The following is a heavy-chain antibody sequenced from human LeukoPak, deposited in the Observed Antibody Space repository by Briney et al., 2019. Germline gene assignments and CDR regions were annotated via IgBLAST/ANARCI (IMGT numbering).Heavy chain of an antibody. V-gene: IGHV3-23*01. J-gene: IGHJ4*02. CDR2: ISGSGGNT. D-gene: IGHD2-15*01. Sequence: QAGGSLRLSCALSGFTFSSFAMSWVRPAPRKGLEWVSSISGSGGNTYSADSVKGRFTISRDNSKNTLYLQMNSLRAEDTAVYYCAKVFILRAFEYWGQGTLVTVSS. CDR3: AKVFILRAFEY. CDR1: GFTFSSFA.